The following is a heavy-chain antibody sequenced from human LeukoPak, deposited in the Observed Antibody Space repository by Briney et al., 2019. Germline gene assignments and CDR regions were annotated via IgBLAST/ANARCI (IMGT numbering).Heavy chain of an antibody. J-gene: IGHJ4*02. CDR1: GYTFTSYD. Sequence: GSSVKVSCKASGYTFTSYDINWVRQATGQGLEWMGWINPNSGNTGYAQEFRGRVTMTGNTSISTAYMELSSLRSEDTAVYYCARGLYRAHYGGYDGRDYWGQGTLFTVSS. CDR3: ARGLYRAHYGGYDGRDY. D-gene: IGHD4-17*01. V-gene: IGHV1-8*01. CDR2: INPNSGNT.